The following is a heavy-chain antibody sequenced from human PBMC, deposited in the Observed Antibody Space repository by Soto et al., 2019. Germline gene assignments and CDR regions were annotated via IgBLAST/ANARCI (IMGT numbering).Heavy chain of an antibody. CDR3: AKDEYYGSETGDAFDI. Sequence: GGSLRLSCAASGFTFSSYAMSWVRQAPGKGLEWVSAISGSGGSTYYADSVKGRFTISRDNSKNTLYLQMNSLRAEDTAVYYCAKDEYYGSETGDAFDIWGQGTMVTVSS. V-gene: IGHV3-23*01. CDR2: ISGSGGST. D-gene: IGHD3-10*01. J-gene: IGHJ3*02. CDR1: GFTFSSYA.